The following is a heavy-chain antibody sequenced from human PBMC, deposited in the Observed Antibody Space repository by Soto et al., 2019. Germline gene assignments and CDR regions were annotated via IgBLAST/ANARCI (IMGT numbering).Heavy chain of an antibody. D-gene: IGHD3-16*01. CDR2: IFYSGNT. Sequence: QVQLQESGPGLLKPSQTLSLTCTVSGNSISTGAYYWSWLRQHPVKGLEWIGHIFYSGNTHYSPSLESRVTISVDTSKNQFSIKLTSVTVADTAIYYCARTAPMDAGDKYYYDFWGQGALVTVSS. CDR1: GNSISTGAYY. J-gene: IGHJ4*02. V-gene: IGHV4-31*03. CDR3: ARTAPMDAGDKYYYDF.